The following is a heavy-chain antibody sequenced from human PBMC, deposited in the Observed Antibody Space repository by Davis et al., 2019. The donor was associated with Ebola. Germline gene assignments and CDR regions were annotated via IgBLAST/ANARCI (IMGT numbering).Heavy chain of an antibody. CDR2: YDAEDGET. CDR3: ATDSFHSGSLKY. V-gene: IGHV1-24*01. J-gene: IGHJ4*02. Sequence: ASVKVSCKVSGDTLTELSMYWVRQAPGKGLEWMGGYDAEDGETVYAQTFQDRVTMTEDTSTDTAYMELSSLKSEDTAVYYCATDSFHSGSLKYWGQGALVTVSS. D-gene: IGHD1-26*01. CDR1: GDTLTELS.